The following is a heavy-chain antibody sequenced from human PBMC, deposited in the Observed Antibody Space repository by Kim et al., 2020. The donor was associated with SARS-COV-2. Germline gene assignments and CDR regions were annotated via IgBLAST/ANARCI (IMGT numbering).Heavy chain of an antibody. D-gene: IGHD2-2*01. CDR3: ARGCSSTRGYYYYMDV. Sequence: SGKCRFTISRDNAKNTLYLQMNSLRAEDTAVYYCARGCSSTRGYYYYMDVWGKGTTVTVSS. V-gene: IGHV3-74*01. J-gene: IGHJ6*03.